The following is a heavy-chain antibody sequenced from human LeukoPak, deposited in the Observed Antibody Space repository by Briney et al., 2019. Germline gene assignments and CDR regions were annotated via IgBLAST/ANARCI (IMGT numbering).Heavy chain of an antibody. J-gene: IGHJ6*02. Sequence: GASVKVSCKASGYTFTSYDINWVRQATGQGLEWMGWMNPNSGNTGYAQKFQGRVTITADKSTSTAYMELSSLRSEDTAVYYCARVLVVITRRDYYYGMDVWGQGTTVTVSS. D-gene: IGHD3-22*01. CDR3: ARVLVVITRRDYYYGMDV. CDR2: MNPNSGNT. V-gene: IGHV1-8*01. CDR1: GYTFTSYD.